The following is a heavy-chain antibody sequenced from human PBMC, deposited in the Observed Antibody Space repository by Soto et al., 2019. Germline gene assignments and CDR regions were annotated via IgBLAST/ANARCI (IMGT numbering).Heavy chain of an antibody. Sequence: GGSLRLSCAASGFTFSSYAMSWVRQAPGKGLEWVSAISGSGGSTYYADSVKGRFTISRDNSKNTLYLQMNSLGAEDTAVYYCAKPLGVVIDFDYWGQGTLVTVSS. CDR2: ISGSGGST. CDR1: GFTFSSYA. V-gene: IGHV3-23*01. J-gene: IGHJ4*02. CDR3: AKPLGVVIDFDY. D-gene: IGHD3-3*01.